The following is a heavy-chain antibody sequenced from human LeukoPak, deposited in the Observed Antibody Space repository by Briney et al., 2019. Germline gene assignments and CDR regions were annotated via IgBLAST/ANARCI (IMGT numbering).Heavy chain of an antibody. D-gene: IGHD3-10*01. CDR1: GGSISSYY. Sequence: SETLSLTCTVSGGSISSYYWNWIRQPPGKGLEWIGYIYHSGSTNYNPSLKSRVTISVDTSKNQFSLKLSSVTAADAAVYYCARRRGYGSGAVGFDPWGQGTLVTVSS. CDR3: ARRRGYGSGAVGFDP. CDR2: IYHSGST. J-gene: IGHJ5*02. V-gene: IGHV4-59*12.